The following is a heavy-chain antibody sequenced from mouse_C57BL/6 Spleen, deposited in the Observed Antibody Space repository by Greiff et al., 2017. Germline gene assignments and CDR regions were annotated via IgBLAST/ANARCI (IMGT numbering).Heavy chain of an antibody. CDR3: AKGDNHDYGSSYEGYFDY. J-gene: IGHJ2*01. D-gene: IGHD1-1*01. V-gene: IGHV2-4*01. Sequence: QVQLKQSGPGLVQPSQRLSITCTVSGFSLTSYGVHWVRQPPGTGLEWLGVIWSGGSTDYNAAFISRLSGSKNNSKSQVFFKMNSLQADDTAIYYCAKGDNHDYGSSYEGYFDYWGQGTTLTVSS. CDR1: GFSLTSYG. CDR2: IWSGGST.